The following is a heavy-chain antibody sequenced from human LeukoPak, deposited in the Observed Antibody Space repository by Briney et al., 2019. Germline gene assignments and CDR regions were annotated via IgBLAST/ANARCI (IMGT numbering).Heavy chain of an antibody. J-gene: IGHJ6*02. CDR3: ARDSYGMDV. Sequence: GGSLRLSCAASGFTFSSYGMHWVRQAPGKGLEWVAVIWYDGSDKYYADSVKGRFTISRDNSKNTLDLQMNSLRAEDTAVYYCARDSYGMDVWGQGTTVTVSS. CDR2: IWYDGSDK. CDR1: GFTFSSYG. V-gene: IGHV3-33*01.